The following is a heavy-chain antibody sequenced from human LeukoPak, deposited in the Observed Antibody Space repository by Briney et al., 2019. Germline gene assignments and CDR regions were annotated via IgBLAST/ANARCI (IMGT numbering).Heavy chain of an antibody. CDR2: IYHSGST. CDR1: GYSISSGYY. J-gene: IGHJ6*03. CDR3: ARVDRTVSNYYYYMDV. D-gene: IGHD4-11*01. V-gene: IGHV4-38-2*02. Sequence: SETLSLTCTVSGYSISSGYYWGWIRQPPGKGLEWIGSIYHSGSTYYNPSLKSRVTISVDTSKNQFSLKLSSVTAADTAVYYCARVDRTVSNYYYYMDVWGKGTTVTVSS.